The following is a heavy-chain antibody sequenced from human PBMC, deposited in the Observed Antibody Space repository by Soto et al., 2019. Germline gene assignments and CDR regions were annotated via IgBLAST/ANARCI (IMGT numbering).Heavy chain of an antibody. CDR1: GGTFSSYA. CDR2: IIPIFGTA. Sequence: QVQLVQCWAEVKKPGSSVKVSCKASGGTFSSYAISWVRQAPGQGLEWMGGIIPIFGTANYAQKFQGRVTITADESTSTAYMELSSLRSEDTAVYYCARGRAAAGPIYYYYYGMYVWGQGTTVTVSS. CDR3: ARGRAAAGPIYYYYYGMYV. V-gene: IGHV1-69*01. D-gene: IGHD6-13*01. J-gene: IGHJ6*02.